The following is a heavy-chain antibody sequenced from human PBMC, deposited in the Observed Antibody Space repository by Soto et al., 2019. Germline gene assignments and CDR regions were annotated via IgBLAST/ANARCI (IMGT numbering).Heavy chain of an antibody. CDR1: GFTFSGSA. D-gene: IGHD3-10*01. CDR3: TTYGSGLFDI. V-gene: IGHV3-73*01. CDR2: IRSKANSYAT. J-gene: IGHJ3*02. Sequence: PGGSLRLSCAASGFTFSGSAMHWVRQASGNGLEWVGRIRSKANSYATAYAASVKGRFTISRDDSKNTAYLQMNSLKTEDTAVYYCTTYGSGLFDIWGQGTMVTVSS.